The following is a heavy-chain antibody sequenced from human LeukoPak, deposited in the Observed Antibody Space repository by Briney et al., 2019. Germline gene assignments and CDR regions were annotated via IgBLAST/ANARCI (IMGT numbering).Heavy chain of an antibody. Sequence: GGSLRLSCAASGFTFSNFWMSWVRQAPGRGLEWVANIHPEGNEKYHVESVKGRFTISRGNPKNSLFLQMNGLRVEDTAVYYCARGDDFSGDHWGQGTLVTVSS. CDR2: IHPEGNEK. J-gene: IGHJ4*02. CDR1: GFTFSNFW. CDR3: ARGDDFSGDH. V-gene: IGHV3-7*04. D-gene: IGHD1-1*01.